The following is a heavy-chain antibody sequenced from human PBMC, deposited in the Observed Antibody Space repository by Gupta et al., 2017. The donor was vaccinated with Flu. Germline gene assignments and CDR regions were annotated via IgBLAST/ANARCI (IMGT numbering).Heavy chain of an antibody. J-gene: IGHJ4*02. CDR3: ARDPIFGVARFDY. Sequence: QVQLQESGPGPVKPSQTLSLTCTVSGGSITGSYYWSWIRQPAGKGLEWIGRIYLSGSTNYNPSLKSRVTMSMDTSKNQFSLKLNSVTAADTAVYYCARDPIFGVARFDYWGQGALVTVSS. CDR2: IYLSGST. D-gene: IGHD3-3*01. CDR1: GGSITGSYY. V-gene: IGHV4-61*02.